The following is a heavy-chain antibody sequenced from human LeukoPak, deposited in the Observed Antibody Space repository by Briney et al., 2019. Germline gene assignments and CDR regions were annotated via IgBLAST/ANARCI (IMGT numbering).Heavy chain of an antibody. V-gene: IGHV3-33*01. CDR2: IWYDGSNR. D-gene: IGHD6-19*01. Sequence: GGSLRLSCAASGFTSRNHGMHWVRQAPGKGLEWVAVIWYDGSNRYYADSVKGRFTVSRDNSKNTLYLQMNSLRAEDTAVYYCARDRSVDYFDYWGQGILVTVSS. CDR1: GFTSRNHG. CDR3: ARDRSVDYFDY. J-gene: IGHJ4*02.